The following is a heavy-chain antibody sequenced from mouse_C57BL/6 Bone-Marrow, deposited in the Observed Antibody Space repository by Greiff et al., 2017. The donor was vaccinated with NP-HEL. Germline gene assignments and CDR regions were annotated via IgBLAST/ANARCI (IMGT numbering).Heavy chain of an antibody. Sequence: EVQLQESVAELVRPGASVKLSCTASGFNIKNTYMHWVKQRPEQGLEWIGRIDPANGNTKYAPKFQGKATITADTSSNTAYLQLSSLTSEDTAIYYCALITTVVGYAMDYWGQGTSVTVSS. CDR1: GFNIKNTY. V-gene: IGHV14-3*01. CDR2: IDPANGNT. D-gene: IGHD1-1*01. CDR3: ALITTVVGYAMDY. J-gene: IGHJ4*01.